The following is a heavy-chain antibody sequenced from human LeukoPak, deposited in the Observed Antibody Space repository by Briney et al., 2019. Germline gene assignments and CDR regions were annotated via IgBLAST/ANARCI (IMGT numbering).Heavy chain of an antibody. CDR1: GFTFSSYW. CDR3: VRDWDHFDFDS. V-gene: IGHV3-74*01. CDR2: IKGDGSHT. Sequence: GGSLRLSCAASGFTFSSYWMHWVRQAPGKGLVWVSRIKGDGSHTIYADSVKGRFTISRDNAKNTLYLQMKSLRAEDTAVYYCVRDWDHFDFDSWGQGTLVTASS. D-gene: IGHD3-9*01. J-gene: IGHJ5*01.